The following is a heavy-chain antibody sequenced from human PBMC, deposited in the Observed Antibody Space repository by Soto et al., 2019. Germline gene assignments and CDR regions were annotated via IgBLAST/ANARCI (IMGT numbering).Heavy chain of an antibody. V-gene: IGHV3-7*01. CDR1: GFTFSSYW. CDR2: IKQDGSEK. CDR3: ARSRLGYCTNGVCFDYYYYYGMDV. Sequence: GGSLRLSCAASGFTFSSYWMSWVRQAPGKGLEWVANIKQDGSEKYYVDSVKGRFTISRDNAKNSLYLQMNSLRAEDTAVYYCARSRLGYCTNGVCFDYYYYYGMDVWGQGTTVTVSS. J-gene: IGHJ6*02. D-gene: IGHD2-8*01.